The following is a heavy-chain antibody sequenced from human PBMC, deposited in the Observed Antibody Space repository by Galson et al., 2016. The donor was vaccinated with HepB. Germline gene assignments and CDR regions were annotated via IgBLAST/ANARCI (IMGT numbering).Heavy chain of an antibody. CDR2: ISTYNGDT. J-gene: IGHJ5*02. Sequence: SVKVSCKASGYTFTNFAISWIRQAPGRGLEWMGWISTYNGDTKVAQKLQGRVTMTRDTSTTTAYMELTGLRSDDTAVYYCARTGRMVIAFDWFDPWGQGTLVTVSP. D-gene: IGHD2-21*01. CDR3: ARTGRMVIAFDWFDP. V-gene: IGHV1-18*01. CDR1: GYTFTNFA.